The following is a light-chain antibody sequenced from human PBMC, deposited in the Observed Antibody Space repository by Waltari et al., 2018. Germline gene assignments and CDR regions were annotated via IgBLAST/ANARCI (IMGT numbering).Light chain of an antibody. V-gene: IGLV2-8*01. CDR3: SSYAGSNTWV. CDR2: EVS. CDR1: SSDVGGYHY. J-gene: IGLJ3*02. Sequence: QSAMTQPPSASGSLGQSVTISCTGHSSDVGGYHYVSWYQHHPRKAPKFMIYEVSKRPSRCPDRFSSSKSGNTASLTVSGLQADDGADYYCSSYAGSNTWVFGGGTKLTVL.